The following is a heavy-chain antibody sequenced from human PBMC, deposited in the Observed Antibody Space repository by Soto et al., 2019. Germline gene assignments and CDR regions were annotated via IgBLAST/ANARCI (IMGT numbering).Heavy chain of an antibody. Sequence: QVQLVESGGGVVQPGRSLRLSCAASGFTFSNYGMHWVRQAPGKGLEWVAVITDGGLRKHYADSVKGRFTISRDISRNTLYLQMNSLKDEDTAVYYCAKPDNSGSHHLDCWGQGTLVTVTS. CDR1: GFTFSNYG. V-gene: IGHV3-30*18. J-gene: IGHJ4*02. D-gene: IGHD1-26*01. CDR3: AKPDNSGSHHLDC. CDR2: ITDGGLRK.